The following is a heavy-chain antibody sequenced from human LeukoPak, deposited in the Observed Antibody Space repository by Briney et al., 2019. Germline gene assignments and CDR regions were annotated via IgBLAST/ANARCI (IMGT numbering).Heavy chain of an antibody. CDR1: GFTFSSYG. CDR2: IRYDGSNK. CDR3: AKDGRKWELRTHFDY. J-gene: IGHJ4*02. V-gene: IGHV3-30*02. D-gene: IGHD1-26*01. Sequence: GGSLRLSCAASGFTFSSYGMHWVRQAPGKGLEWVAFIRYDGSNKYYADSVKGRFTISRDNSKNTLYLQMNSLRAEDTAVYYCAKDGRKWELRTHFDYWGQGTLVTVSS.